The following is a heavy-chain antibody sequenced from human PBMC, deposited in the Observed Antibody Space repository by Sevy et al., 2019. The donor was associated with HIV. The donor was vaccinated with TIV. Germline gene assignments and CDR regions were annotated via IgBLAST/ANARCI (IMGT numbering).Heavy chain of an antibody. CDR1: GFTFSSYG. D-gene: IGHD4-17*01. Sequence: GGSLRLSCAASGFTFSSYGMHWVRQAPGKGLEWVAVISYDGSNKYYADSVKGRFTISRDNSKNTMYLQMNCLRAEDTAVYYCAKDRGGDGTVTAPPYYYYGMDVWGQGTTVTVSS. J-gene: IGHJ6*02. CDR3: AKDRGGDGTVTAPPYYYYGMDV. V-gene: IGHV3-30*18. CDR2: ISYDGSNK.